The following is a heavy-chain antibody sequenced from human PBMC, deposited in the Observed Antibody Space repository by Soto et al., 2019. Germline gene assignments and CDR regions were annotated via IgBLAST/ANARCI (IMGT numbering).Heavy chain of an antibody. V-gene: IGHV1-24*01. CDR1: GYTLTELS. Sequence: GASVKVSCKVSGYTLTELSMHWVRQAPGKGLEWMGGFDPEDGETIYAQKLQGRVTMTEDTSTDTAYMELSSLRSEDTAVYYCATDFRARTPNWNQAFDYWGQGTLVTVSS. D-gene: IGHD1-1*01. J-gene: IGHJ4*02. CDR2: FDPEDGET. CDR3: ATDFRARTPNWNQAFDY.